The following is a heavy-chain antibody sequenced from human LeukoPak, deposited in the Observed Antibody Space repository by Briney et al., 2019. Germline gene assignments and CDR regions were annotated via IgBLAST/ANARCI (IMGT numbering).Heavy chain of an antibody. CDR1: GASITTTKW. CDR2: ISHSGNT. J-gene: IGHJ5*02. V-gene: IGHV4-4*02. CDR3: ARPLATVTRWFDP. Sequence: SETLSLTCAVSGASITTTKWWSWVRQPPGKGLEWIGEISHSGNTNYSPSLKSRVIISVDKSRNNFSLRLSSVTAADTAVYYCARPLATVTRWFDPWGQGTLVTVSS. D-gene: IGHD4-17*01.